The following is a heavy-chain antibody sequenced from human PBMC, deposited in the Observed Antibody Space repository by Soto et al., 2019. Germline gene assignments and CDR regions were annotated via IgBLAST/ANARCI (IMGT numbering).Heavy chain of an antibody. CDR3: AKDSNKYSSSLRGRYFDY. J-gene: IGHJ4*02. CDR2: ISSGGSNT. CDR1: GFTFSDYY. Sequence: PGGSLRLSCAASGFTFSDYYMSWIRQAPGKGLEWVSYISSGGSNTFYADSVKGRFTISRDNSKNTLLLQMNSLGAEDTAVYSCAKDSNKYSSSLRGRYFDYWGQGIGVTVSS. D-gene: IGHD4-4*01. V-gene: IGHV3-11*01.